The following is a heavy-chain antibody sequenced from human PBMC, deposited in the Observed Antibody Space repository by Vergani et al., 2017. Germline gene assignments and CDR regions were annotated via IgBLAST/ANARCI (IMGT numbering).Heavy chain of an antibody. Sequence: QVQLPESGPGLVKPSETLSLTCTVSGGSISSYYWSWIRQPPGKGLEWIGYIYYSGSTNYNPSLKSRVTISVDTSKNQFSLKLSSVTAADTAVYYCARPVGPSAIADGYHVWGQGTMVTVS. CDR3: ARPVGPSAIADGYHV. D-gene: IGHD3-10*01. CDR1: GGSISSYY. J-gene: IGHJ3*01. V-gene: IGHV4-59*01. CDR2: IYYSGST.